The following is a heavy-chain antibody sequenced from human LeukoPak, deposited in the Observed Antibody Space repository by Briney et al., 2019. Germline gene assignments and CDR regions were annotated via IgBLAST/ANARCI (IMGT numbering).Heavy chain of an antibody. J-gene: IGHJ4*02. D-gene: IGHD3-16*01. Sequence: HPGGSLRLSCAASGFTFNNYAMTWVRQAPGKGLEWVSLVSSSGGSTYYTDSVKGRFTISRDNSKNTLYLQMNSLRAEDTAVYYCAKGIYDYALDYWGQGTPVTVSS. CDR3: AKGIYDYALDY. CDR2: VSSSGGST. CDR1: GFTFNNYA. V-gene: IGHV3-23*01.